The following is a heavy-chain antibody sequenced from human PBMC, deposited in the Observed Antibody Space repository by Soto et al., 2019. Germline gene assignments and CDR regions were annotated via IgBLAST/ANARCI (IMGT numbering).Heavy chain of an antibody. CDR2: ISSTTNYI. Sequence: PGGSLRLSCAASGFTFTRYSMNWVRQAPGKGLEWVSSISSTTNYIYYGDSMKGRFTISRDNAKNSLYLEMNGLRAEDTAAYYCARESEDLTSNFDYWGQGTLVTVSS. J-gene: IGHJ4*02. CDR1: GFTFTRYS. CDR3: ARESEDLTSNFDY. V-gene: IGHV3-21*06.